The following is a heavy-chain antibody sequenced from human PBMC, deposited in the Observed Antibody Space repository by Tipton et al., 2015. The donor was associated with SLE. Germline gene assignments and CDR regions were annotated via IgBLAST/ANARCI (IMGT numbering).Heavy chain of an antibody. CDR3: ARDRPDSPQGWFDP. J-gene: IGHJ5*02. D-gene: IGHD3-22*01. CDR2: IYYSGST. Sequence: TLSLTCTVSGGSISSFSYYWGWIRQPPGKGLEWIGYIYYSGSTNYNPSLKSRVTISVDTSKNQFSLKLSSVTAADTAVYYCARDRPDSPQGWFDPWGQGTLVTVSS. CDR1: GGSISSFSYY. V-gene: IGHV4-61*01.